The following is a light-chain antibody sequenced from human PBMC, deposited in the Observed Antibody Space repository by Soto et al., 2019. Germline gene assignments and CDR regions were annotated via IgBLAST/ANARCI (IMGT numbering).Light chain of an antibody. CDR2: NAF. CDR3: QQYGDWPPDT. V-gene: IGKV3-20*01. CDR1: QSVSNNY. J-gene: IGKJ2*01. Sequence: EIVLTQSPGTLSLSPGERATLSCRASQSVSNNYLAWYQQKPGQAPRLLIYNAFNRATGIPDRFSGSGSGTDFTLTISGLQSEDFAVYYCQQYGDWPPDTFGQGTKVDI.